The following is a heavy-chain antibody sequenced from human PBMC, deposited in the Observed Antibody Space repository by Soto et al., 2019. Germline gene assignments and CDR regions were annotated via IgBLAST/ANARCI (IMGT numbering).Heavy chain of an antibody. V-gene: IGHV4-34*01. J-gene: IGHJ5*02. Sequence: PSETLSLICTVSGGSISSYYWSWIRQPPGKGLEWIGEINHSGSTNYNPSLKSRVTISVDTSKNQFSLKLSSVTAADTAVYYCAREAWLSWFDPWGQGTLVTVSS. CDR1: GGSISSYY. CDR3: AREAWLSWFDP. D-gene: IGHD3-10*01. CDR2: INHSGST.